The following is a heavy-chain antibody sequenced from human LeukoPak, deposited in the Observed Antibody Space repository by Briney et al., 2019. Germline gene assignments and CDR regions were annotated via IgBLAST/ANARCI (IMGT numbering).Heavy chain of an antibody. CDR2: ISWNSGSI. CDR3: AKDTIAADNAFDI. J-gene: IGHJ3*02. V-gene: IGHV3-9*01. CDR1: GFTFSSYA. Sequence: PGGSLRLSCAASGFTFSSYAMSWVRQAPGKGLEWVSGISWNSGSIGYADSVKGRFTISRDNAKNSLYLQMNSLRAEDTALYYCAKDTIAADNAFDIWGQGTMVTVSS. D-gene: IGHD6-13*01.